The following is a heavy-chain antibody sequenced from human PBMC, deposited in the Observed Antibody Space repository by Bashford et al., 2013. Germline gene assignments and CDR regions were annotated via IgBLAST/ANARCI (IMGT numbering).Heavy chain of an antibody. CDR1: YSTFSSYS. CDR2: ISYSSSYI. V-gene: IGHV3-21*06. CDR3: ARDVRPGNLRAFNI. Sequence: GSRETLLCSLWYSTFSSYSMNVGSARLEGRGWSGVSSISYSSSYIYYADSVKGRFTISRDNARNSLYLQMNSLRAEDTAVYYCARDVRPGNLRAFNIWGQGTMVTVSS. J-gene: IGHJ3*02. D-gene: IGHD4-23*01.